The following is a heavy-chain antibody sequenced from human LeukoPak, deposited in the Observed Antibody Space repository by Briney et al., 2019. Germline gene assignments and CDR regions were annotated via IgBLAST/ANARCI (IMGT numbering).Heavy chain of an antibody. CDR1: GYTFTDYY. J-gene: IGHJ4*02. D-gene: IGHD1-26*01. CDR2: VDPEYGET. V-gene: IGHV1-69-2*01. CDR3: ATDGWLGAPFTLDY. Sequence: GATVKISCKVSGYTFTDYYMHWVQQAPAKGLEWMGLVDPEYGETKYAEKFQGRVTITADTPTDTAYMEQSSLRSEDTAVYFCATDGWLGAPFTLDYWGQGTLVTVSS.